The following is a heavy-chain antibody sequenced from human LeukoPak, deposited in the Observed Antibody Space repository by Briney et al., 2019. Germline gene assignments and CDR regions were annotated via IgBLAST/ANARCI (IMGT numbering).Heavy chain of an antibody. Sequence: PSETLSLTCTASGGSISSYYWSWIRQPPGKGLEWIGYIYYSGSTNYNPSLKSRVTISVDTSKNQFSLKLSSVTAADTAVYYCARGGMATIRYWGQGTLVTVSS. CDR1: GGSISSYY. CDR2: IYYSGST. J-gene: IGHJ4*02. CDR3: ARGGMATIRY. D-gene: IGHD5-24*01. V-gene: IGHV4-59*01.